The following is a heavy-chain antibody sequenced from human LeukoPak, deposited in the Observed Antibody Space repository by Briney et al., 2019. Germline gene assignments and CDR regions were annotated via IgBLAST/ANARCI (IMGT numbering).Heavy chain of an antibody. J-gene: IGHJ4*02. CDR1: GYSFTSYW. CDR3: ARLRRYSSSWYLEGDY. D-gene: IGHD6-13*01. V-gene: IGHV5-10-1*01. Sequence: GASLKISCKGSGYSFTSYWISWVRQMPGKGLQWMGRIDPSDSYTSYSPSFQGHVTISADKSISTAYLQWSSLKASDTAMYYCARLRRYSSSWYLEGDYWGQGTLVTVSS. CDR2: IDPSDSYT.